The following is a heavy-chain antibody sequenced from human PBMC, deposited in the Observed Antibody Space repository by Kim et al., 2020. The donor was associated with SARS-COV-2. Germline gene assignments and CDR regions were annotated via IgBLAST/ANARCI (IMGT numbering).Heavy chain of an antibody. Sequence: GSLRLSCTASGFSFGDYALNWVRQAPGQGLEWVGLIRNKDYSGAAEYAASVKGRFTISRDDSKSTAYLQMNSLKTEDTAVYFCAKAKDGGGGNHDYLGQGTLVTVSS. V-gene: IGHV3-49*04. J-gene: IGHJ4*02. D-gene: IGHD2-15*01. CDR3: AKAKDGGGGNHDY. CDR1: GFSFGDYA. CDR2: IRNKDYSGAA.